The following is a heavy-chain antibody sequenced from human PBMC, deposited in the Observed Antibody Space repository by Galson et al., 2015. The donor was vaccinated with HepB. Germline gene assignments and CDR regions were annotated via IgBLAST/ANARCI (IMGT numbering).Heavy chain of an antibody. Sequence: AISGSGGSTYYADSVKGRFTISRDNSKNTLYLQMNSLRAEDTAVYYCAKDHYCSGGSCYSDTIPYYFDYWGQGTLVTVSS. V-gene: IGHV3-23*01. D-gene: IGHD2-15*01. J-gene: IGHJ4*02. CDR3: AKDHYCSGGSCYSDTIPYYFDY. CDR2: ISGSGGST.